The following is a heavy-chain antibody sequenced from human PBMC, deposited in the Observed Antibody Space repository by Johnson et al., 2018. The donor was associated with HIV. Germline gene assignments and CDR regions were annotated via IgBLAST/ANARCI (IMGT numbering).Heavy chain of an antibody. J-gene: IGHJ3*02. V-gene: IGHV3-9*01. Sequence: EVQLVESGGGVVQPGRSLRLSCAASGFTFDDYAMHWVRQAPVTGLEWFSGISWTSGSIGYAASVKGRFTISRDNSKNTVYLQMNTLRAEDTAVYYCAREAGAFDIWGQGTTVTVSP. CDR3: AREAGAFDI. CDR2: ISWTSGSI. CDR1: GFTFDDYA.